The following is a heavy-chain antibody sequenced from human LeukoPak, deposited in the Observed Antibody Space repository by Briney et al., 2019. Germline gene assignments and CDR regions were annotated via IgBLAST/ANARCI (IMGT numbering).Heavy chain of an antibody. V-gene: IGHV3-20*04. J-gene: IGHJ6*03. CDR3: ARVAAAGNYYYYYYMDV. Sequence: GGSLRLSCAASGFTFDDYGMSWVRQAPGKGLEWVSGINWNGGSTGYADSVKGRFTISRDNAKNSLYLQMNSLRAEDTALYYCARVAAAGNYYYYYYMDVWGKGTTVTVSS. CDR1: GFTFDDYG. CDR2: INWNGGST. D-gene: IGHD6-13*01.